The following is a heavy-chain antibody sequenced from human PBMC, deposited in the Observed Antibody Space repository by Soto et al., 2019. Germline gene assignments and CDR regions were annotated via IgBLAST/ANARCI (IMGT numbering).Heavy chain of an antibody. Sequence: PSQTLSLTCAISGDSVSSNSAAWNWIRQPPSRGLEWLGRTYYRSKWYHDYAVSLKSRVTINPDTSKNQFSLQVNSVTPEDTAVYYCAKGYSYGLDHWGQGNLVTISS. J-gene: IGHJ5*02. CDR2: TYYRSKWYH. V-gene: IGHV6-1*01. CDR1: GDSVSSNSAA. CDR3: AKGYSYGLDH. D-gene: IGHD5-18*01.